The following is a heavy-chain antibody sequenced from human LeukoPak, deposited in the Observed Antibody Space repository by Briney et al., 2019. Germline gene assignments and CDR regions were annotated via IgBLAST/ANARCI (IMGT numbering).Heavy chain of an antibody. CDR1: GGTFTRYA. D-gene: IGHD1-26*01. CDR2: ISGYNGYT. Sequence: ASVKVSCEASGGTFTRYAISWVRQAPGQGLEWMGWISGYNGYTNYGQKVQGRVTVTTDTSTSTAYMELRSLRSDDTAVYYCARAPPYSGSGGEDYWGQGTLVTVSS. CDR3: ARAPPYSGSGGEDY. J-gene: IGHJ4*02. V-gene: IGHV1-18*01.